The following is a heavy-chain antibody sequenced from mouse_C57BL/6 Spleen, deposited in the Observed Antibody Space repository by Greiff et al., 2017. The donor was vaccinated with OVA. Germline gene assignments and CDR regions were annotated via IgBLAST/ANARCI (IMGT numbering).Heavy chain of an antibody. V-gene: IGHV5-9-1*02. CDR1: GFTFSSYA. J-gene: IGHJ3*01. D-gene: IGHD2-4*01. CDR3: TRDDYDYGAY. CDR2: ISSGGDYI. Sequence: EVMLVESGEGLVKPGGSLKLSCAASGFTFSSYAMSWVRQTPEKRLEWVAYISSGGDYIYYADTVTGRFTISRDNARNTLYLQMSSLKSEDTAMYYCTRDDYDYGAYWGQGTLVTVAA.